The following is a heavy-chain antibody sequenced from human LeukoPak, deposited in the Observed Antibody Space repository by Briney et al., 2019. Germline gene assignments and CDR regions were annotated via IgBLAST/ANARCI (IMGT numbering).Heavy chain of an antibody. V-gene: IGHV1-69*13. CDR1: GGTFSSYA. CDR3: ARGKRWLQFRPYFDY. CDR2: IIPIFGTA. J-gene: IGHJ4*02. D-gene: IGHD5-24*01. Sequence: GASVKVSCKASGGTFSSYAISWVRQAPGQGLEWMGGIIPIFGTANYAQKFQGRVTITADESTSTAYMELSSLRSEDTAVYYCARGKRWLQFRPYFDYWGQGTLVTVSS.